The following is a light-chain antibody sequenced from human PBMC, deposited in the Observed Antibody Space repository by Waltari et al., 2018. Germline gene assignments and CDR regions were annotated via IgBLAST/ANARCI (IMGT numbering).Light chain of an antibody. V-gene: IGKV4-1*01. Sequence: DIVLTQSPDSLAVSLVDRATISCRSRRSFLYSGNRTNYLAWYQQKPGPPPWLLIYWSSTRESGFPDRFSGSGSGTDFTLTISSLQAEDVAVYYCQQYDELPLTFGGGTKVEIK. CDR2: WSS. J-gene: IGKJ4*01. CDR1: RSFLYSGNRTNY. CDR3: QQYDELPLT.